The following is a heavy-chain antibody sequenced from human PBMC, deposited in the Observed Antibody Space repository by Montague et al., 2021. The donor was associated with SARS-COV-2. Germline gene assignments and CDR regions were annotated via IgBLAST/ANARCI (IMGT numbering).Heavy chain of an antibody. Sequence: SETLSLTCAVYGGSLSGYYWAWIRQTPAKGLEWIVEINHSGSTNYNPSLKSRLTIVVDTSKKQLTLKLNSMTAAETAVDYCARGADCDFWSGFLRYKWFDPWGLGTPVTVSS. CDR1: GGSLSGYY. CDR3: ARGADCDFWSGFLRYKWFDP. CDR2: INHSGST. J-gene: IGHJ5*02. V-gene: IGHV4-34*01. D-gene: IGHD3-3*01.